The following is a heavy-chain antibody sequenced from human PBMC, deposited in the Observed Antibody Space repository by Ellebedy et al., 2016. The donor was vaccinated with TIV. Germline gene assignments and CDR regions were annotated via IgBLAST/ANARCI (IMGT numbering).Heavy chain of an antibody. CDR1: GFTFSSFS. D-gene: IGHD3-22*01. J-gene: IGHJ4*02. CDR3: ARIPYYHSSGWVTYFDY. CDR2: IYAGGNT. V-gene: IGHV3-53*01. Sequence: GESLKISCASSGFTFSSFSMNWVRQAPGRGLEWVSIIYAGGNTKYAESVKGRFTISRDSSDNTLYVQMNSLRVEDTAVYYCARIPYYHSSGWVTYFDYWGQGALVTVSS.